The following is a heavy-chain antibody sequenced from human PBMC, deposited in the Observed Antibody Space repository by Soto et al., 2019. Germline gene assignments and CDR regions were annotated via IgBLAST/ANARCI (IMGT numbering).Heavy chain of an antibody. CDR1: GGTFNSYT. Sequence: SVKVSCKASGGTFNSYTISWVRQAPGQGLEWMGRIIPILGIANYAQKFQGRVTITADKSTSTAYMELSSLRSEDTAVYYCASEGSRLPTQTAFDIWAHGTMVTVSS. V-gene: IGHV1-69*02. CDR3: ASEGSRLPTQTAFDI. D-gene: IGHD3-10*01. J-gene: IGHJ3*02. CDR2: IIPILGIA.